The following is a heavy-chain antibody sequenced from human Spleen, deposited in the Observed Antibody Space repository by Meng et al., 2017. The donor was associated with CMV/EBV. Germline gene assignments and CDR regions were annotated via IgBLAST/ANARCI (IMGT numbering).Heavy chain of an antibody. CDR1: GFTFSSYS. Sequence: GGSLRLSCAASGFTFSSYSMNWVRQAPGKGLEWVSSISSSSSYIYYADSVKGRFTISRDNAKNSLYLQMNSLRAEDTAVYYCATGEESSGWLHDHWGQGTLVTVSS. V-gene: IGHV3-21*01. CDR2: ISSSSSYI. J-gene: IGHJ4*02. D-gene: IGHD6-25*01. CDR3: ATGEESSGWLHDH.